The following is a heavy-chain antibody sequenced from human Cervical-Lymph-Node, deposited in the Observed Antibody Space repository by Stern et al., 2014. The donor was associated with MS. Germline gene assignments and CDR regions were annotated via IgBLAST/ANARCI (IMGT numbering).Heavy chain of an antibody. J-gene: IGHJ4*02. CDR1: GFTFSNYG. D-gene: IGHD1-7*01. V-gene: IGHV3-33*08. CDR2: IWDDGNKK. CDR3: ARGNWNYEGMGY. Sequence: DQLVESGGDLVKPGGSLRLSCAASGFTFSNYGMHWVRQAPGKGLEWLAVIWDDGNKKYYAASVKGRFTISRDNSKNTLFLQMSSLTAEDTALYYCARGNWNYEGMGYWGQGTLVTVSS.